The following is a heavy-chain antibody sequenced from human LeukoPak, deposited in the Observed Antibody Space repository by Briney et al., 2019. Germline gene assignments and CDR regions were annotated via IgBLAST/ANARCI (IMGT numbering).Heavy chain of an antibody. Sequence: SETLSLTCAVYGGSFSGYYWSWIRQPPGKGLEWIGEINHSGSTNYNPSLKSRVTISVDTSKNQFSLKLSSVTAADTAVYYCARPRRIYSNYEFGYWGQGTLVTVSS. CDR3: ARPRRIYSNYEFGY. CDR1: GGSFSGYY. CDR2: INHSGST. J-gene: IGHJ4*02. D-gene: IGHD4-11*01. V-gene: IGHV4-34*01.